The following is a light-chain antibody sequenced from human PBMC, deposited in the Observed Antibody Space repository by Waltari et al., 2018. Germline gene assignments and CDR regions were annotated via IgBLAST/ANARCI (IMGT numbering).Light chain of an antibody. CDR2: AAS. J-gene: IGKJ1*01. Sequence: DIQMTQSPPSLSASVGDRVTITCRASQGISSYLSWYQQKPGKAPNLLIYAASSLQSGVPSRFSGSGSGTDVTLTISSLQPEDFATYYCQQGYSTPRTFGQGTRVEIK. V-gene: IGKV1-39*01. CDR3: QQGYSTPRT. CDR1: QGISSY.